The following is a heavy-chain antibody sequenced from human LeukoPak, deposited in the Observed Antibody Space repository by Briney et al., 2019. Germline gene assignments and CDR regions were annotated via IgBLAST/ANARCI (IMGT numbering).Heavy chain of an antibody. CDR1: GFTFSSYV. D-gene: IGHD2-15*01. CDR3: AKDGGYCSGGSCPDYYYYYMDV. V-gene: IGHV3-23*01. Sequence: GGSLRLSCAASGFTFSSYVMSWVRQAPGKGLEWVSSLSGTGGNTYYADSVKGRFTISRDNSKNTLYLQMHSLRAEDTAVYYCAKDGGYCSGGSCPDYYYYYMDVWGKGTTVTVSS. J-gene: IGHJ6*03. CDR2: LSGTGGNT.